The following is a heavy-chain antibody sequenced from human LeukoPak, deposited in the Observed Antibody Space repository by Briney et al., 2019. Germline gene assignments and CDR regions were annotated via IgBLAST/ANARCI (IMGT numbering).Heavy chain of an antibody. CDR1: GFTFGDYA. CDR3: TRGELRRPDF. V-gene: IGHV3-49*04. J-gene: IGHJ4*02. D-gene: IGHD1-7*01. CDR2: IRSKTYDRTT. Sequence: PGGSLRLSCTASGFTFGDYAITWVRQAPGKGLEWVGFIRSKTYDRTTEFATSVKGRFTISRDDSKSIAYVQMNSLQTEDTGVYYCTRGELRRPDFWGQGTLVTVSS.